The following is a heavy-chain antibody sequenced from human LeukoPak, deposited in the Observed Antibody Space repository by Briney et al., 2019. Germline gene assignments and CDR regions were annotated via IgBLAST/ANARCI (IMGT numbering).Heavy chain of an antibody. J-gene: IGHJ4*02. CDR2: IYPGDSDT. Sequence: GASVKVSCKASGYTFTSYWIGWVRQMPGKGLEWMGIIYPGDSDTRYSPSFQGQVTISADKSISTAYLQWSSLKASDTAMYYCARRPDYYDSSGYLDYWGQGTLVTVSS. D-gene: IGHD3-22*01. V-gene: IGHV5-51*01. CDR3: ARRPDYYDSSGYLDY. CDR1: GYTFTSYW.